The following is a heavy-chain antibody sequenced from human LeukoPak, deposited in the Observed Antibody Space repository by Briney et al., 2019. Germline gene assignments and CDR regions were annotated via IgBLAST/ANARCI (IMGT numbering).Heavy chain of an antibody. Sequence: GGSLRLSCAASGFPFGTFAMGWVRQSPGKGLEWLSTINGGGNTTFYSDSVKGRFTISRDNSKNTLYLHMDSLRPDDTAIYYCTKELHVAVAVADYYYFYMDVWGRGTAVTVSS. CDR1: GFPFGTFA. D-gene: IGHD6-19*01. V-gene: IGHV3-23*01. CDR3: TKELHVAVAVADYYYFYMDV. J-gene: IGHJ6*03. CDR2: INGGGNTT.